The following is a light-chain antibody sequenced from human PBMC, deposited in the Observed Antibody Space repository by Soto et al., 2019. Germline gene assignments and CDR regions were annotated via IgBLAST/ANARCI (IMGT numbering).Light chain of an antibody. J-gene: IGKJ1*01. CDR2: AAS. CDR1: QGISNW. V-gene: IGKV1-12*01. CDR3: QQYYSYPPGT. Sequence: DIQMTQSPSSVSASVGDRVTITCRASQGISNWLAWYQQKPGKAPKLLIYAASTLQSGVPSRFSGSGSGTDFTLTISCLQSEDFATYYCQQYYSYPPGTFGQGTKVDI.